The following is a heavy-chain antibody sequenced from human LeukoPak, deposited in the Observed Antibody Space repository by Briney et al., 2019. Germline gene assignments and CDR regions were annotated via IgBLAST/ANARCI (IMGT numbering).Heavy chain of an antibody. CDR2: IKQDGSEK. CDR1: GFTLSSYW. V-gene: IGHV3-7*01. Sequence: GGSLRLSCAASGFTLSSYWMSWVRQAPGKGLEWVANIKQDGSEKYYVDSVKGRFTISRDNAKNSLYLQMNSLRAEDTAVYYCARDPSSEELLRLYDYWGQGTLVTVSS. D-gene: IGHD1-26*01. J-gene: IGHJ4*02. CDR3: ARDPSSEELLRLYDY.